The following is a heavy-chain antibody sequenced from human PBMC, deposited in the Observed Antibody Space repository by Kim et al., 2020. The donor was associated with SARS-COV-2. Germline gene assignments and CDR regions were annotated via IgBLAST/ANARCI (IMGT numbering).Heavy chain of an antibody. Sequence: GRFTTSRDNAKNSLYLQMNSLRAEDTAVYYCARCTTVTSNFYYYYYGMDVWGQGTTVTVSS. D-gene: IGHD4-17*01. J-gene: IGHJ6*02. V-gene: IGHV3-11*06. CDR3: ARCTTVTSNFYYYYYGMDV.